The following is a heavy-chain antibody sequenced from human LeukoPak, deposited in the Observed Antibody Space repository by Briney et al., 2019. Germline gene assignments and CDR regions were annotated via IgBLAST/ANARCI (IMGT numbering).Heavy chain of an antibody. Sequence: GGSLRLSCAASGFTFSGYSMNWVRQAPGKGLEWISYISSSTSTIYYADAVKGRFTISRDNSKNTLYLQMNSLRAEDTAVYYCAKDRCSGGSCYLFDYWGQGTLVTVSS. D-gene: IGHD2-15*01. CDR1: GFTFSGYS. CDR2: ISSSTSTI. J-gene: IGHJ4*02. CDR3: AKDRCSGGSCYLFDY. V-gene: IGHV3-48*01.